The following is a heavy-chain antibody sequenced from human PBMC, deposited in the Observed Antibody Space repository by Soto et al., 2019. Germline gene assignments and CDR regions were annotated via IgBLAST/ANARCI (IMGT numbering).Heavy chain of an antibody. D-gene: IGHD3-3*01. CDR2: ISGSGCST. V-gene: IGHV3-23*01. J-gene: IGHJ4*02. CDR1: GFTFSSYA. CDR3: AILIVGVVIWGQDEIDY. Sequence: GGSLRLSCAASGFTFSSYAMSWVRQAPGKGLEWVSAISGSGCSTYYADSVKGRFTISRDNSKNTLYLQMNSLRAEDTAVYYCAILIVGVVIWGQDEIDYWGQGTLVTVSS.